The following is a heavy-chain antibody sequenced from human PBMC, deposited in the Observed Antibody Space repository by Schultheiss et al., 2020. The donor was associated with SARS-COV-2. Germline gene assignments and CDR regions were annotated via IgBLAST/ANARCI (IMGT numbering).Heavy chain of an antibody. J-gene: IGHJ6*03. CDR2: INHSGST. CDR1: GGSFSGYY. V-gene: IGHV4-34*01. D-gene: IGHD3-3*01. CDR3: ARLYYDFWSGSHRGYYYMDV. Sequence: GSLRLSCAVYGGSFSGYYWSWIRQPPGKGLEWIGEINHSGSTNYNPSLKSRVTISVDTSKNQFSLKLSFVTAADTAVYYCARLYYDFWSGSHRGYYYMDVWGKGTTVTVSS.